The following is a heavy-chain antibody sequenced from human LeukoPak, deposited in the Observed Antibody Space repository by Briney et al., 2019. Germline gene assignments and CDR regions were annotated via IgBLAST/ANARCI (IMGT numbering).Heavy chain of an antibody. J-gene: IGHJ4*02. V-gene: IGHV4-59*01. CDR3: ALAGYSSSWLDY. CDR1: GGSISSYY. Sequence: SETLSLTSTVSGGSISSYYWSWIRQPPGKGLEWIGYIYHSGSTNYNPSLKSRVTISVDTSKNQFSLKLSSVTAADTAVYYCALAGYSSSWLDYWGQGTLVTVSS. D-gene: IGHD6-13*01. CDR2: IYHSGST.